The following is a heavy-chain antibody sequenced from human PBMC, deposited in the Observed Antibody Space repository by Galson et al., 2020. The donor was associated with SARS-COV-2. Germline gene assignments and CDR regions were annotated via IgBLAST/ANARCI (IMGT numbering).Heavy chain of an antibody. CDR2: SHYSGKV. V-gene: IGHV4-39*01. D-gene: IGHD5-18*01. CDR3: ARQSIANELWLEGGDWFDP. Sequence: SETLSLTCIVSGGSVTSRSYFWGWIRQPPGKGLEWIGSSHYSGKVSYTPSLKSRVPISVDTSKTQFSLRLNSVTAADTAVYYCARQSIANELWLEGGDWFDPWGQGTLVTVSS. CDR1: GGSVTSRSYF. J-gene: IGHJ5*02.